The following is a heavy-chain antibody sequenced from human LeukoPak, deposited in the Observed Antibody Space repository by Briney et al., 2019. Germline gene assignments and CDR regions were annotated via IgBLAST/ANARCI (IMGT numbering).Heavy chain of an antibody. CDR3: ASSNWLRDSNFDS. Sequence: KSSQTLSLTCTVSGASISSGLYYWNWIRQSAGKGLEWIGRIQTSTSRSANYNPSLKSRVTISVDTSKHLFSLKLTSVTAADTAVYYCASSNWLRDSNFDSWGQGTLVTVSS. J-gene: IGHJ4*02. CDR1: GASISSGLYY. V-gene: IGHV4-61*02. D-gene: IGHD4-11*01. CDR2: IQTSTSRSA.